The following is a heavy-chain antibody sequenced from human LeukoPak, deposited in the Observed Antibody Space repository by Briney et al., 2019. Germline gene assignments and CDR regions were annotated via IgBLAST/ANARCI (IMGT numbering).Heavy chain of an antibody. J-gene: IGHJ3*02. Sequence: PGGSLRLSCAASGFTFDDYAMHWVRHAPGKGLEWVSGISWNSGSIGYADSVKGRFTISRDNAKNSLYLQMNSLRAEDTALYYCAKVRAVSSSDAFDIWGQGTMVTVSS. CDR3: AKVRAVSSSDAFDI. CDR1: GFTFDDYA. CDR2: ISWNSGSI. D-gene: IGHD2-2*01. V-gene: IGHV3-9*01.